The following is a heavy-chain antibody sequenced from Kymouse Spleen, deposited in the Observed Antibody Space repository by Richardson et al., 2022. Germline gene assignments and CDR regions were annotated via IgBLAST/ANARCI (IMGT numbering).Heavy chain of an antibody. CDR3: TTDPDTAMVRDYGMDV. D-gene: IGHD5-18,IGHD5-18*01. V-gene: IGHV3-15*01. CDR2: IKSKTDGGTT. CDR1: GFTFSNAW. Sequence: EVQLVESGGGLVKPGGSLRLSCAASGFTFSNAWMSWVRQAPGKGLEWVGRIKSKTDGGTTDYAAPVKGRFTISRDDSKNTLYLQMNSLKTEDTAVYYCTTDPDTAMVRDYGMDVWGQGTTVTVSS. J-gene: IGHJ6*02.